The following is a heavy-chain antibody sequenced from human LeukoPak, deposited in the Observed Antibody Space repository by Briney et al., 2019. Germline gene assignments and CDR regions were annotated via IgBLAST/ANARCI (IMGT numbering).Heavy chain of an antibody. CDR2: IYYAGST. Sequence: SETLSLTCSVAGGSITRSSYYWGWIRQPPRKGLEWIGSIYYAGSTYYNPSLKSRVTISVDTSKNQFSLKLSSVTAADTAVYYCARTYYYGSGRPSTFDYWGQGTLVTVSS. V-gene: IGHV4-39*07. CDR3: ARTYYYGSGRPSTFDY. J-gene: IGHJ4*02. D-gene: IGHD3-10*01. CDR1: GGSITRSSYY.